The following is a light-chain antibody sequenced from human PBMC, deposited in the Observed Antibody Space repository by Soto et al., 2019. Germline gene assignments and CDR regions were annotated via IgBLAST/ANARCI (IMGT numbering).Light chain of an antibody. V-gene: IGLV2-23*01. CDR2: EGS. CDR1: SSDIGSYNL. CDR3: CSYAGDSHWM. Sequence: QSALTQPASVSGSPGQSITISCTGTSSDIGSYNLVSWYQQHPGIAPKLMIYEGSKRPSGVSNRFSGAKSGNTASLTISGLQAEAEADYYCCSYAGDSHWMFGGGTKLTVL. J-gene: IGLJ3*02.